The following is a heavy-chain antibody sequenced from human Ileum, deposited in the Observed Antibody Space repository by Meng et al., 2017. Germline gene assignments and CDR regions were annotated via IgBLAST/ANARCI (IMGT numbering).Heavy chain of an antibody. V-gene: IGHV4-61*08. CDR1: GGSVSRAGYQ. CDR2: AST. Sequence: GPGLVRPSEPLSLICTVSGGSVSRAGYQWGWIRQPPGKGLEWIGYASTNYNPSLKSRVTISLDTSRNQFSLSLSSVTAADTAVYYCARDHMGSLDYWGQGILVTVSS. D-gene: IGHD1-26*01. J-gene: IGHJ4*02. CDR3: ARDHMGSLDY.